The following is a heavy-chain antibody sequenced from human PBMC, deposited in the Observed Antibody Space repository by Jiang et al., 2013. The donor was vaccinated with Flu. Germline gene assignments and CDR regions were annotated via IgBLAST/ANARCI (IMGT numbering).Heavy chain of an antibody. CDR1: GTFSSYA. V-gene: IGHV1-69*01. J-gene: IGHJ4*02. CDR2: IIPIFGTA. D-gene: IGHD2-15*01. CDR3: ASPYCSGGSCYGKYYFDY. Sequence: EVKKPGVLGEGLLQGFWGTFSSYAISWVRQAPGQGLEWMGGIIPIFGTANYAQKFQGRVTITADESTSTAYMELSSLRSEDTAVYYCASPYCSGGSCYGKYYFDYWGQGTLVTVSS.